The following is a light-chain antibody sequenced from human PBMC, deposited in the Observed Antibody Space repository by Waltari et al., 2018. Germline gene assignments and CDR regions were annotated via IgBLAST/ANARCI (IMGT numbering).Light chain of an antibody. V-gene: IGKV3-11*01. CDR1: QGVSSN. CDR3: QQRGTWPLT. J-gene: IGKJ4*01. Sequence: EIVFTQSPATRSLSPGERGTLSCRASQGVSSNLAWYQQKPGQAPRLLIYDASNRATGVPARFSGSGSGTDFTLTISSLEPEDFAVYYCQQRGTWPLTFGGGTKVEIK. CDR2: DAS.